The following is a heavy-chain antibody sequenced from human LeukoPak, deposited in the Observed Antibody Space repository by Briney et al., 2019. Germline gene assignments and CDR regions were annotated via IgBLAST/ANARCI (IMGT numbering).Heavy chain of an antibody. J-gene: IGHJ3*01. D-gene: IGHD5-12*01. Sequence: GGSLRLSCAASGFSFSVFEIHWVRQAPGKGLEWVAVISDDGSNKFYADSVKGRFTISRDNSKNTMDLRMNSLRAEDTAVYYCASLTVANTFDLWGQGTMVTVSS. CDR3: ASLTVANTFDL. CDR2: ISDDGSNK. V-gene: IGHV3-30-3*01. CDR1: GFSFSVFE.